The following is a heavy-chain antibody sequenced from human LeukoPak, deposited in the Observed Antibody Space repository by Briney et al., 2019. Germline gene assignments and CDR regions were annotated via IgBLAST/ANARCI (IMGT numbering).Heavy chain of an antibody. Sequence: PGGSLRLSCAASGFTFSTYSMNWVRQAPGKGLEWVSSISSSSSYIHYADSVKGRFTISRDNTKNSLHLQMNSLRAEDMAVYYCARDLGDLIVGGEYFQHWGQGTLVTVSS. V-gene: IGHV3-21*01. J-gene: IGHJ1*01. CDR2: ISSSSSYI. CDR1: GFTFSTYS. D-gene: IGHD1-26*01. CDR3: ARDLGDLIVGGEYFQH.